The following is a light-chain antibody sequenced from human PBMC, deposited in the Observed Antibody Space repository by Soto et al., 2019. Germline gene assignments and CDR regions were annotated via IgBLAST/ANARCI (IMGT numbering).Light chain of an antibody. CDR1: QSVSSY. CDR3: QQYLYLPFT. CDR2: AAS. Sequence: EIVLTQSPGILSLSPGERATLSCRASQSVSSYLGWYQQKPGQAPRLLMYAASSRATGIPDRFSGSGSGTDFILTITTLEPEDFAVYYCQQYLYLPFTFGPGTRVDIK. V-gene: IGKV3-20*01. J-gene: IGKJ3*01.